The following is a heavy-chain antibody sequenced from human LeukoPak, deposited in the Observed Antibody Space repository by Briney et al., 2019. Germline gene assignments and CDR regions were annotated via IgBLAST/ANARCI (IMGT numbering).Heavy chain of an antibody. CDR3: ARRKAKTPNYFDY. Sequence: PSGTLRLTCAASGFTVNGYYWTWVRQPPGKGLEWIGYIYYSGNTNYNPSLKSRVTISLDTSKDQFSLKLTSVTAADTAMYYCARRKAKTPNYFDYWGQGALVTVSS. CDR1: GFTVNGYY. J-gene: IGHJ4*02. V-gene: IGHV4-59*08. CDR2: IYYSGNT.